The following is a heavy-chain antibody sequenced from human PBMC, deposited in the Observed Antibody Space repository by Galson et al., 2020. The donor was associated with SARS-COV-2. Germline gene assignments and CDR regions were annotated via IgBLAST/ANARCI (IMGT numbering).Heavy chain of an antibody. J-gene: IGHJ4*02. CDR3: AREWGDINSSVFDY. CDR2: INPSGDIT. CDR1: GYPFISFY. D-gene: IGHD2-21*01. V-gene: IGHV1-46*04. Sequence: ASVKVSCKASGYPFISFYIHWVRQAPGHGLEWMGVINPSGDITSYAQKLRGRVTVTRDMSTQTVYMELSSLTSEDTAVYYCAREWGDINSSVFDYWGQGSLVVVSS.